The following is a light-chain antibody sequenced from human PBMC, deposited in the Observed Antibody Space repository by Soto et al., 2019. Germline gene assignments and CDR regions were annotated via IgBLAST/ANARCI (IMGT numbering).Light chain of an antibody. Sequence: QLGKTLASRGASVGEKVTITCQASRDITNYLNWYQQKPGKAPKLLISDASILETGVPSRFSGSGSGTDFTFTISSLQPEDIATYYCQQYDNIRVTFGQGTLLEIK. CDR1: RDITNY. CDR2: DAS. CDR3: QQYDNIRVT. V-gene: IGKV1-33*01. J-gene: IGKJ5*01.